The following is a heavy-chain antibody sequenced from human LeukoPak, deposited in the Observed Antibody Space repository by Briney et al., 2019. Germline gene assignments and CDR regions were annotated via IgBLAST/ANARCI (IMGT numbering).Heavy chain of an antibody. CDR2: ISYVGSNK. D-gene: IGHD3-22*01. CDR1: GFTFSSYA. J-gene: IGHJ4*02. V-gene: IGHV3-30-3*02. CDR3: AKKGYYDGSGYYMYYFGH. Sequence: GGSLRLSCAASGFTFSSYAMHWVRQAPGKGLEWVAVISYVGSNKYYADSVKGRFTISRDNSKNTLYLQMNSLRAEDTAVYYCAKKGYYDGSGYYMYYFGHWGQGTLVTVSS.